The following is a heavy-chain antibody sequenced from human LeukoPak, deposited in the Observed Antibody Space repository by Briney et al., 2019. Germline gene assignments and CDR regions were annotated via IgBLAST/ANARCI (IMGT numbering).Heavy chain of an antibody. Sequence: ASVKASCKASGYTFTSYAMHWVRQAPGQRLEWMGWINAGNGNTKYSQKFQGRVTITRDTSTSTAYMELSSLRSEDTAVYYCASTLWTRYNLNNWFDPWGQGTLVTVSS. D-gene: IGHD1-1*01. CDR2: INAGNGNT. CDR3: ASTLWTRYNLNNWFDP. CDR1: GYTFTSYA. V-gene: IGHV1-3*01. J-gene: IGHJ5*02.